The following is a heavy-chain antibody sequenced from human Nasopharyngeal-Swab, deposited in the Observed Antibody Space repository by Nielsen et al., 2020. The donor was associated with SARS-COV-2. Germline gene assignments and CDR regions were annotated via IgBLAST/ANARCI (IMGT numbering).Heavy chain of an antibody. V-gene: IGHV3-21*01. CDR3: ARGYSNLPRYNWFDP. CDR1: GFTFSSYS. D-gene: IGHD6-13*01. Sequence: GESLKISCAASGFTFSSYSMNWVRQAPGKGLEWVSSISSSSSYIYYADSVKGRFTISRDNAKNSLYLQMNSLRAEDTAVYYCARGYSNLPRYNWFDPWGQGTLVTVSS. J-gene: IGHJ5*02. CDR2: ISSSSSYI.